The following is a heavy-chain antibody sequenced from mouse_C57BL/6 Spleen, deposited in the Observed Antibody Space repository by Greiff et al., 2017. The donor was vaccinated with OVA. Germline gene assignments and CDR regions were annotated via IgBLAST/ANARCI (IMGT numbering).Heavy chain of an antibody. CDR2: IRNNANGYTT. V-gene: IGHV7-3*01. Sequence: EVQLEESGAGLVQPGGSLSLSCAASGYTFTDYYMRWVRQPPGEALEWLGCIRNNANGYTTEYSASVKGRFTISRDNSQSILYLHMNALRAEDCATYYCARYPLPGAMDYWGQGTSVTVSS. J-gene: IGHJ4*01. D-gene: IGHD2-12*01. CDR3: ARYPLPGAMDY. CDR1: GYTFTDYY.